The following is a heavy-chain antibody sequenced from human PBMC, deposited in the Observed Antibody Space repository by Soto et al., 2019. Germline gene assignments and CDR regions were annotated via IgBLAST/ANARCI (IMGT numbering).Heavy chain of an antibody. CDR3: ARYSSSWFLFDP. J-gene: IGHJ5*02. D-gene: IGHD6-13*01. Sequence: GGSLRLSCTASGFTFSNYAMTWVRQAPGKGLEWVSSISSSGSYIYYADSVKGRFTISRDNAKNSLYLQMNSLRAEDTAVYYCARYSSSWFLFDPWGQGTLVTVSS. V-gene: IGHV3-21*01. CDR1: GFTFSNYA. CDR2: ISSSGSYI.